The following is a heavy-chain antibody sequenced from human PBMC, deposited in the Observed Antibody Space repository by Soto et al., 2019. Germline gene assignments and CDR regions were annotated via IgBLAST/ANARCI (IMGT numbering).Heavy chain of an antibody. CDR1: GGSISSSSYY. V-gene: IGHV4-39*01. CDR2: IYYSGST. D-gene: IGHD6-13*01. Sequence: QQQLQESGPGLVKPSETLSLTCTVSGGSISSSSYYWGWIRQPPGKGLEWIGSIYYSGSTYYNPSLKSRVTISVDTSKNQFSLKLSSVTASDTAVYYCARLRNYSSSLSLVRSSVLWGQGTLVTVSS. J-gene: IGHJ4*02. CDR3: ARLRNYSSSLSLVRSSVL.